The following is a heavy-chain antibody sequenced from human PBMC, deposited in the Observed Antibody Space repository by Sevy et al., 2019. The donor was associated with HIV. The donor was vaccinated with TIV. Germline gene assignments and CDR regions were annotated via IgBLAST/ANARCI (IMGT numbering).Heavy chain of an antibody. J-gene: IGHJ4*02. CDR2: IYSSGRT. V-gene: IGHV3-53*01. Sequence: GGSLRLSCAASGFSVSSNYMSWVRQAPGKGLEWVSLIYSSGRTYSGDSVKGRFTISRDDSKNTLYLQMNSVRAEDTALYYCTRVHSGGYPFDYWGQGSLVTVSS. CDR3: TRVHSGGYPFDY. D-gene: IGHD3-22*01. CDR1: GFSVSSNY.